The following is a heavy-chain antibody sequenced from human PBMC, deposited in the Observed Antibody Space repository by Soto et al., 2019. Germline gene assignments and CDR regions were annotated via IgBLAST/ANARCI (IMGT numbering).Heavy chain of an antibody. CDR1: GFSFKDDA. V-gene: IGHV1-3*01. Sequence: ASVKVSCKASGFSFKDDAIHWVRQTHGQSLEWMGWIHAVKGATQYSQKFQARVTFTRDTSANTAYRDLSRLRSEDRVFFFWASRVSEYSSQRRDFWGQGPPVTVS. D-gene: IGHD5-12*01. J-gene: IGHJ6*02. CDR3: ASRVSEYSSQRRDF. CDR2: IHAVKGAT.